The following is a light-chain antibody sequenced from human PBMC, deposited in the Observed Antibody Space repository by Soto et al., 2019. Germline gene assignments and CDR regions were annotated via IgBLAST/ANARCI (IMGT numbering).Light chain of an antibody. J-gene: IGKJ1*01. Sequence: EIVLTQSPGTLSLSPGERATLSCRASQSASSRYLAWYQQKPGQAPRLLIYGASSRATGIPDRFSGSGSGTYFTLTISRVEPEDFAVYYCQHYGSSRGTFGQGTKVEIK. CDR1: QSASSRY. CDR2: GAS. V-gene: IGKV3-20*01. CDR3: QHYGSSRGT.